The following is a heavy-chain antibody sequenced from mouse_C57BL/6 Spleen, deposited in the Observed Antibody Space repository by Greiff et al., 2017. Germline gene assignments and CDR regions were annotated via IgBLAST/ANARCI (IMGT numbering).Heavy chain of an antibody. D-gene: IGHD2-4*01. CDR3: ATGDYGVGVDY. J-gene: IGHJ4*01. CDR2: IDPSACYT. V-gene: IGHV1-50*01. Sequence: QVQLQQPGAELVKPGASVKLSCKASGYTFTSYWMQWVKQRPGQGLEWIGEIDPSACYTNYNQKFKGKATLTVDTSSSTAYMQLSSLTSEDAAVYYCATGDYGVGVDYWGQGTSVTVSS. CDR1: GYTFTSYW.